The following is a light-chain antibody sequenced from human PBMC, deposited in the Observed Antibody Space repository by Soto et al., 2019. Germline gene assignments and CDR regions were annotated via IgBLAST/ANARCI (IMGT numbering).Light chain of an antibody. CDR3: LSYADTAYV. CDR2: EVS. Sequence: QSVLAQPPSASGAPGQSVTISCAGTSSDVGGYNYVSWYQQYPGKVPKLMIYEVSERPSGVPDRFSGSKSDNTAFLTVSGLQAEDEADYYCLSYADTAYVFGTGTKVP. CDR1: SSDVGGYNY. J-gene: IGLJ1*01. V-gene: IGLV2-8*01.